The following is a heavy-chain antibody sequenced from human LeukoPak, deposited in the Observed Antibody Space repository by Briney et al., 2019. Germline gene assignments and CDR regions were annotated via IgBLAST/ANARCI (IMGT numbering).Heavy chain of an antibody. CDR2: IIPIFGTA. CDR3: ARGHSSSDNWFDP. D-gene: IGHD6-6*01. CDR1: GGTFSSYA. J-gene: IGHJ5*02. V-gene: IGHV1-69*05. Sequence: ASVKVSCKASGGTFSSYAISWVRQAPGQGLEWMGGIIPIFGTANYAQKFQGRVTITTDKSTSTAYMELSSLRSEDTAVYYCARGHSSSDNWFDPWGQGTLVTVSS.